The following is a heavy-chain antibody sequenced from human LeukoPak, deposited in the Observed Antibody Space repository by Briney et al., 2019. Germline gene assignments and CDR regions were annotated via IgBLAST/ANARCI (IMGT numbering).Heavy chain of an antibody. Sequence: GGSLRLSCAASGFTFDDYAMHWVRQAPGKGLEWVSLISGDGGSTYYADSVKGRFTISRDNSKNFLYLQMNSLRTEDTALYYCAKEGPYDSSGSLDYWGQGTLVTVSS. CDR1: GFTFDDYA. D-gene: IGHD3-22*01. J-gene: IGHJ4*02. V-gene: IGHV3-43*02. CDR3: AKEGPYDSSGSLDY. CDR2: ISGDGGST.